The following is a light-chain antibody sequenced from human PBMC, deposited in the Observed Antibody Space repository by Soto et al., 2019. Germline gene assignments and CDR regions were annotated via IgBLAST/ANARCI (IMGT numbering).Light chain of an antibody. J-gene: IGKJ1*01. V-gene: IGKV3-11*01. CDR2: DAS. Sequence: EIVLTQSPAILSMSPGERATLSCRASQSVSSYFAWYQQKPGQAPRLLIYDASNSATGVPARFSGSGSGTDFTLTIRSLEPEDFAVYYCQQRRYWPVTFGQGTKVEIK. CDR3: QQRRYWPVT. CDR1: QSVSSY.